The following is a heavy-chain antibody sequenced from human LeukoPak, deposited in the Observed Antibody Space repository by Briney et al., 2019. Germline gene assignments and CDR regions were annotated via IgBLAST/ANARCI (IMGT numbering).Heavy chain of an antibody. V-gene: IGHV1-18*01. CDR1: GYTFTSHG. CDR3: ARDPSNSSGWYQYFDL. Sequence: GASVKVSCKASGYTFTSHGISWVRQAPGQGLEWMGWISGYNGNTNYAQKLQGRVTMTTDTSTSTAYMELRSLRSDDTAVYYCARDPSNSSGWYQYFDLWGRGTLVTVSS. J-gene: IGHJ2*01. CDR2: ISGYNGNT. D-gene: IGHD6-19*01.